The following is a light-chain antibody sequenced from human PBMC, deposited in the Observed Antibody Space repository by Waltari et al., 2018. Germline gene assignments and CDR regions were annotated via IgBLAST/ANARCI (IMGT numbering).Light chain of an antibody. V-gene: IGKV1-5*03. CDR3: QQYKSRSQT. Sequence: DVQMTQSPSPLAASVGDTVTIPCRASEYISTSFAWYQQKPGKAPNILIYKGSTLDIGVSSRFSGSGSGTEFTLTISSLQPDDFATYHCQQYKSRSQTFGQGTKVEIK. J-gene: IGKJ1*01. CDR2: KGS. CDR1: EYISTS.